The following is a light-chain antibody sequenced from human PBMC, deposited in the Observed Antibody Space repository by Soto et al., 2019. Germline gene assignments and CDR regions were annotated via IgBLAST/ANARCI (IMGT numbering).Light chain of an antibody. CDR3: QQYNIYRP. CDR1: QSISSW. CDR2: DAS. J-gene: IGKJ1*01. V-gene: IGKV1-5*01. Sequence: DVNITESASAVSATAGDRVTITCRASQSISSWLAWYQQKPGKAPKLLIFDASILESGVPSRLSGSGSGTEFTLTISSLQPDDFATYYCQQYNIYRPFAQRTKV.